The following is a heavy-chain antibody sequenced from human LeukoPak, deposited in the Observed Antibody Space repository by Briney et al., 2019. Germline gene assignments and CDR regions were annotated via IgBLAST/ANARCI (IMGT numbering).Heavy chain of an antibody. CDR1: GGTFNSSG. V-gene: IGHV1-69*04. J-gene: IGHJ4*02. CDR2: IIPILGIA. Sequence: GASVKVSCKASGGTFNSSGISWVRQAPGQGLEWMGRIIPILGIANYAQKLQGRVTITADKSTSTAYMELSSLRSEDTAVYYCARESGGQWLVKGGYYFDYWGQGTLVTVSS. D-gene: IGHD6-19*01. CDR3: ARESGGQWLVKGGYYFDY.